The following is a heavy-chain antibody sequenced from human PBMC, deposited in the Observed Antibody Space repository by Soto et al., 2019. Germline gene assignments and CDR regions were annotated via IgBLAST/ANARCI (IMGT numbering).Heavy chain of an antibody. CDR1: GGSFSGYY. J-gene: IGHJ4*02. D-gene: IGHD5-18*01. CDR3: AGEGYSYGYIDY. Sequence: SLTCAVYGGSFSGYYWCWIRQPPGKGLEWIGEINHSGSTNYNPFLKSRVTISVDTSKNQFSLKLSSVTAADTAVYYCAGEGYSYGYIDYWGQGTLVTVSS. V-gene: IGHV4-34*01. CDR2: INHSGST.